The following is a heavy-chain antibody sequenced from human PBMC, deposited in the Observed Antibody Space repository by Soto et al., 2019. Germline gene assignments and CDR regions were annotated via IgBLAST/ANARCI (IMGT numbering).Heavy chain of an antibody. CDR1: GDSINNRSYY. CDR2: IYYSGST. Sequence: SETLSLTCTVTGDSINNRSYYWGWIRQPPGKGLERIGSIYYSGSTCNNPSLKSRVSMSVDTSKNQFSLKLRSVTAADTALYYCARQRTSVVTQAYFDSWGQGSLFTVSS. V-gene: IGHV4-39*01. J-gene: IGHJ4*02. CDR3: ARQRTSVVTQAYFDS. D-gene: IGHD2-21*02.